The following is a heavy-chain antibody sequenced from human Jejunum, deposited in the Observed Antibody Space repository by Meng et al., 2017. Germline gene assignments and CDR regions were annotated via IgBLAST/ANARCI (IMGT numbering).Heavy chain of an antibody. D-gene: IGHD2-2*03. CDR2: IYHTGSP. Sequence: QLQLQQSGSGLVKPSQTLSPTCAVSGGSINSDGFTWSWIRQPPGKGLEWIGYIYHTGSPYYNPSLKSRLTISVDKSVNQFPLKLRSVTAADTAVYYCARMDSAVHYFDYWGQGTLVTVSS. J-gene: IGHJ4*02. CDR1: GGSINSDGFT. V-gene: IGHV4-30-2*01. CDR3: ARMDSAVHYFDY.